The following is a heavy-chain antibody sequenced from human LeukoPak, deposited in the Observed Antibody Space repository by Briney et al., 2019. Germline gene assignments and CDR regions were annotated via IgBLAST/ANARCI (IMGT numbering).Heavy chain of an antibody. V-gene: IGHV3-23*01. CDR2: ISGSGGST. CDR1: GFTFSSYA. CDR3: ARADGSGAGYYMDV. Sequence: GGSLRLSCAASGFTFSSYAMSWVRQAPGKGLEWVSAISGSGGSTYYADSVKGRFTISRDNAKNSLYLQMNSLRAEDTAVYYCARADGSGAGYYMDVWGKGTTVTVSS. J-gene: IGHJ6*03. D-gene: IGHD1-26*01.